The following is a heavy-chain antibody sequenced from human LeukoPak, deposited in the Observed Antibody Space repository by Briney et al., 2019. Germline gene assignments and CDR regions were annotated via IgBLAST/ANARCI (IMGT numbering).Heavy chain of an antibody. V-gene: IGHV3-30-3*01. CDR3: SPATYGGYGYFDY. CDR1: GFTFSNHW. J-gene: IGHJ4*02. D-gene: IGHD5-12*01. Sequence: GGSLRLSCAASGFTFSNHWMHWVRQAPGKGLEWVAVISFDGSNKYYADSVKGRFTISRDNSKNTLYLQMNSLRAEDTAVYYCSPATYGGYGYFDYWGQGTLVTVSS. CDR2: ISFDGSNK.